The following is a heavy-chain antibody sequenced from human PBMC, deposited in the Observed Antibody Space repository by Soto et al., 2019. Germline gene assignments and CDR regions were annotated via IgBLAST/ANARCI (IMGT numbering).Heavy chain of an antibody. V-gene: IGHV1-8*01. CDR1: GYTFTSYD. Sequence: QVQLVQSGAEVKKPGASVKVSCKASGYTFTSYDINWVRQATGQGLEWMGWMNPNSGNTGYAQKFQGRVTMTRNTTVSTPYMELSSLRSEDTAVYYCARHQPGLGHDFWSGYQDTHYYYGMDVWGQGTTVTVSS. J-gene: IGHJ6*02. CDR3: ARHQPGLGHDFWSGYQDTHYYYGMDV. D-gene: IGHD3-3*01. CDR2: MNPNSGNT.